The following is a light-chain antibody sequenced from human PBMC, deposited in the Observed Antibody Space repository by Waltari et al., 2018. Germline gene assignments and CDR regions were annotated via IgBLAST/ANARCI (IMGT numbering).Light chain of an antibody. J-gene: IGKJ2*01. CDR1: QSISTW. CDR3: QHYNSFPYT. CDR2: KAS. V-gene: IGKV1-5*03. Sequence: DIQMTQSPSTLSASVGDRVTITCRAGQSISTWLAWFQQKPGNAPKVLIYKASSLESGVPSRFSGSGSGTEFTLTISSLQPDDFATYYCQHYNSFPYTFGQGTKLEIK.